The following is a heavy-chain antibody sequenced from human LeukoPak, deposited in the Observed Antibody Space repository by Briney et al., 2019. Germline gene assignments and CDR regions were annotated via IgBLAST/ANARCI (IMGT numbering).Heavy chain of an antibody. CDR3: ARDFAIIEDIVVVPAAMDV. CDR2: INPNSGGT. V-gene: IGHV1-2*02. CDR1: GYTFTGYY. Sequence: GASVKVSCKASGYTFTGYYMHWVRQAPGQGLEWMEWINPNSGGTNYAQKFQGRVTMTRETSIRTAYMELSRLRSDDTAVYYCARDFAIIEDIVVVPAAMDVWGKGTTVTVSS. J-gene: IGHJ6*04. D-gene: IGHD2-2*01.